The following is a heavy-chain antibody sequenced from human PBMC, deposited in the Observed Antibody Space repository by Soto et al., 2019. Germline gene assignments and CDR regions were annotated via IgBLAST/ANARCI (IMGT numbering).Heavy chain of an antibody. Sequence: SETLSLTSAVSGGSISSGGYSWSWIRQPPGKGLEWIGYIYHSGSTYYNPSLKSRVTISVDRSKNQFSLKLSSVTAADTAVYYCARGWGSSSWHLWGQGTMVTVSS. CDR1: GGSISSGGYS. CDR2: IYHSGST. D-gene: IGHD6-13*01. J-gene: IGHJ5*02. V-gene: IGHV4-30-2*01. CDR3: ARGWGSSSWHL.